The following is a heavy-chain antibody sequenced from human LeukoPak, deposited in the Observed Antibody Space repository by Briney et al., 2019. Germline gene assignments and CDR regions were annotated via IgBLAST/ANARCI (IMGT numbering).Heavy chain of an antibody. V-gene: IGHV3-48*03. D-gene: IGHD1-26*01. CDR3: AREVKWELPDY. J-gene: IGHJ4*02. CDR2: ITADGTNK. Sequence: PGGSLRLSCAASGXTFSAYEMNWVRQAPGKGLEWVSYITADGTNKYDADSVKGRFTISRDNAKNSLYLQMNSLRVDDTAIYYCAREVKWELPDYWGQGTLVTVSS. CDR1: GXTFSAYE.